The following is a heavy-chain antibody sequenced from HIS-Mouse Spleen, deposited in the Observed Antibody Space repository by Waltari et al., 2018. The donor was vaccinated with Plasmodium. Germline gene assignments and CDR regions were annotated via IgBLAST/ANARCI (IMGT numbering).Heavy chain of an antibody. V-gene: IGHV4-39*01. J-gene: IGHJ4*02. CDR1: GGALSSSSYY. D-gene: IGHD1-26*01. CDR2: IYYRGST. Sequence: QLQLQESGPGLVKPSATLSLTCTVSGGALSSSSYYWGWIRQPPGKGLEWIGSIYYRGSTYYNPSLKSRVTISVDTSKNQFSLKLSSVTAADTAVYYCARRGGSYYYFDYWGQGTLVTVSS. CDR3: ARRGGSYYYFDY.